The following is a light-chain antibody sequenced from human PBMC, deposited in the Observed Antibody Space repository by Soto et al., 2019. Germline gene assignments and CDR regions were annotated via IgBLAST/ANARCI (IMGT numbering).Light chain of an antibody. V-gene: IGKV2-28*01. J-gene: IGKJ1*01. Sequence: DIVMTHSPLSLPVTPGEPASISCSSSHSLLHSNGYNYLDWYLQKPGQSPQLLIYLGSNRASGVPDRFSGSGSGTDFTLKISRLEAEDVGVYYCMQALQTPPTFGQGTKVDI. CDR1: HSLLHSNGYNY. CDR3: MQALQTPPT. CDR2: LGS.